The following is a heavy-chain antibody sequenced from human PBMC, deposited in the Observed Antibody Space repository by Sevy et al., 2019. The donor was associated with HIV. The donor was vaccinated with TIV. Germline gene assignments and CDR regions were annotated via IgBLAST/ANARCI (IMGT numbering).Heavy chain of an antibody. CDR3: AGDELAGIAVAGSIDY. V-gene: IGHV3-30-3*01. D-gene: IGHD6-19*01. CDR1: GFTFSSYA. Sequence: GGSLRLSCAASGFTFSSYAMHWVRQAPGKGLEWVAVISYDGSNKYYADSVKGRFTISRDNSKNTLYLQMNSLRAEDTAVYYCAGDELAGIAVAGSIDYWGQGTLVTVSS. CDR2: ISYDGSNK. J-gene: IGHJ4*02.